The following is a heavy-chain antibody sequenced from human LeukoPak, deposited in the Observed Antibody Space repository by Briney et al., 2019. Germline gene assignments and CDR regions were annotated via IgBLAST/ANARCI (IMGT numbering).Heavy chain of an antibody. Sequence: GGSLRLSCAASGFTFSSYAMSWVRQAPGKGLEWVSAISGSGGSTYYADSVKGRFTIFRDNSKNTLYLQMNSLRAEDTAVYYCAKDPIAARPRGYYFDYWGQGTLVTVSS. CDR3: AKDPIAARPRGYYFDY. CDR1: GFTFSSYA. J-gene: IGHJ4*02. D-gene: IGHD6-6*01. CDR2: ISGSGGST. V-gene: IGHV3-23*01.